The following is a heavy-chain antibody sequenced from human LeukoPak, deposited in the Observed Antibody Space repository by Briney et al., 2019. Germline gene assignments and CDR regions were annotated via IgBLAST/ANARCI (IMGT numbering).Heavy chain of an antibody. CDR1: GGSISSSSSY. CDR2: IYYSGST. CDR3: ARNYGDSESSWFDP. Sequence: SETLSLTCTVSGGSISSSSSYWGWIRQPPGKGLEWIGSIYYSGSTYYNPSLKSRVTISVDTSKNQFSLKLSSVTAADTAVYYCARNYGDSESSWFDPWGQGTLVTVSS. D-gene: IGHD4-17*01. J-gene: IGHJ5*02. V-gene: IGHV4-39*01.